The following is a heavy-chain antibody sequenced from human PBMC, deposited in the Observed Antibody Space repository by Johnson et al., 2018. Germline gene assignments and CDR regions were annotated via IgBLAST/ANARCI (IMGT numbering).Heavy chain of an antibody. J-gene: IGHJ4*02. D-gene: IGHD3-9*01. CDR3: AKDRALLGDVLTPGGY. Sequence: QVQLVESGGGVVQXGRSLRLSCAASGLTFSNYGMHWVRQAPGKGLEWVAVISYDGSNKYYADSVQGRFTISRSNSKNTLFLQMNSLRVEDTAVYYCAKDRALLGDVLTPGGYWGQGTLVTVSS. V-gene: IGHV3-30*18. CDR2: ISYDGSNK. CDR1: GLTFSNYG.